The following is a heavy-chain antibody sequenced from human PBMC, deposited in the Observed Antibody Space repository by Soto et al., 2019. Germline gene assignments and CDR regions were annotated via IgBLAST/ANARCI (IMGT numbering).Heavy chain of an antibody. CDR3: AKRTSGWYFDY. V-gene: IGHV3-23*01. J-gene: IGHJ4*02. CDR2: ISDRGGTT. Sequence: GGSLRLSCAASGFTFSNYAMSWVRQAPGKGLEWVSVISDRGGTTYYADSVKGRFTISRDNSKNTLYLQMNSLRSEDTAVYYCAKRTSGWYFDYWGQGTLVTVSS. CDR1: GFTFSNYA. D-gene: IGHD6-19*01.